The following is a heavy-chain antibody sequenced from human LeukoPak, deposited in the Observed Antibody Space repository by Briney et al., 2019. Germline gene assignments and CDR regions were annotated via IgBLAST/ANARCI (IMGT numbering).Heavy chain of an antibody. J-gene: IGHJ3*02. Sequence: PGGSLRLSCAASGFSFSNYAMSWVRQAPGKGLEWVSALTGSGSTTYYADSVRGRFIISRDNSKNMLYLQMNSLRVEDTALYSCAKDRVGGSPHNAFDIWGQGTMVTVSS. CDR1: GFSFSNYA. D-gene: IGHD1-26*01. CDR3: AKDRVGGSPHNAFDI. V-gene: IGHV3-23*01. CDR2: LTGSGSTT.